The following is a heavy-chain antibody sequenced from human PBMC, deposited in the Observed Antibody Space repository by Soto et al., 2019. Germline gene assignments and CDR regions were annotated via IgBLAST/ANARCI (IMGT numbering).Heavy chain of an antibody. Sequence: EVQLLESGGGFIQPGGSLRLSCAASRFTFSSYAMSWVRQAPGKGLEWVSVISANGVTTHYADSVKGRFTISRDNSKNTLYQQMSSLRAEDTAVYYCATERTGYYYYYGMDVWGQGTTVTVSS. CDR1: RFTFSSYA. V-gene: IGHV3-23*01. CDR3: ATERTGYYYYYGMDV. J-gene: IGHJ6*02. CDR2: ISANGVTT.